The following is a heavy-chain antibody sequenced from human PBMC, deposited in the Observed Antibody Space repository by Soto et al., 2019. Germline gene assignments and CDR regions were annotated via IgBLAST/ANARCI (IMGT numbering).Heavy chain of an antibody. CDR2: INPDGSYT. Sequence: PGGSLRLSCAASGFTFSNYWIHWVRQAPGKGLVWVSRINPDGSYTSYADSVKGRFTISRDNAKSTLYLQMNSLRAEDTAVYYCASDMTGPKDYWGQGTLVTV. V-gene: IGHV3-74*01. CDR1: GFTFSNYW. D-gene: IGHD3-9*01. J-gene: IGHJ4*02. CDR3: ASDMTGPKDY.